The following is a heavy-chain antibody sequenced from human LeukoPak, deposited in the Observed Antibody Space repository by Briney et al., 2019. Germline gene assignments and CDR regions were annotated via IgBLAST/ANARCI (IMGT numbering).Heavy chain of an antibody. CDR2: IYYTGST. Sequence: SETLSLTCIVSGGSISSYYWSWIRQPPGKGLEWIGYIYYTGSTNYSPSLRSRVTISVDTSKQHFSLKLNSVTAADTAVYYCARSRYCSGGSCYPYYFDYWGQGTLVTVSS. D-gene: IGHD2-15*01. V-gene: IGHV4-59*08. CDR1: GGSISSYY. CDR3: ARSRYCSGGSCYPYYFDY. J-gene: IGHJ4*02.